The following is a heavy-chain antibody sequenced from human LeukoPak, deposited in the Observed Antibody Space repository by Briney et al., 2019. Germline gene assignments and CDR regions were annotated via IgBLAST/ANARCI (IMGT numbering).Heavy chain of an antibody. CDR2: IYPGVSEP. J-gene: IGHJ3*02. CDR3: ARPYSTGIRDAYDM. Sequence: NLGESLKISCKASGYRFTKYWLAWVRQMPGKGLEWMGTIYPGVSEPRYSPSFQGQVTLSVERSITTAYLQWPSLKASDTAIYYCARPYSTGIRDAYDMWGQGTMVIVSS. V-gene: IGHV5-51*01. D-gene: IGHD2-8*02. CDR1: GYRFTKYW.